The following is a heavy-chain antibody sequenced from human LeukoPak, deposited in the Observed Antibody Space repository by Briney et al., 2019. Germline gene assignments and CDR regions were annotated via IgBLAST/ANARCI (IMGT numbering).Heavy chain of an antibody. CDR2: IYHSGST. Sequence: SETLSLTCAVSGGSISSSNWWSWVRQPPGKGLEWIGEIYHSGSTNYNPSLKSRVTISVDTSKNQFSLKLSSVTAADTAVYYCARYRYYYDSSGYRNWFDPWGQGTLVTVSS. CDR1: GGSISSSNW. D-gene: IGHD3-22*01. J-gene: IGHJ5*02. V-gene: IGHV4-4*02. CDR3: ARYRYYYDSSGYRNWFDP.